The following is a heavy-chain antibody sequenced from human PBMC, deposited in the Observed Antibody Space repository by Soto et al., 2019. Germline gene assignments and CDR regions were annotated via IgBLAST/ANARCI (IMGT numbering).Heavy chain of an antibody. V-gene: IGHV1-18*01. CDR1: GYTFTSYG. CDR2: ISAYNGNT. D-gene: IGHD2-8*01. CDR3: ARSMVYAIPQFTGPGDY. J-gene: IGHJ4*02. Sequence: ASVKVSCKASGYTFTSYGISWVRQAPGQGLEWMGWISAYNGNTNYAQKLQGRVTMTTDTSTSTAYMELRSLRSDDTAVYYCARSMVYAIPQFTGPGDYWGQGTLVTVSS.